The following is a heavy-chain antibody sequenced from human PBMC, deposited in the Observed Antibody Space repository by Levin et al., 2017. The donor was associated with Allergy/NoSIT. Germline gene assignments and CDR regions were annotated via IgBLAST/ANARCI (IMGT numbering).Heavy chain of an antibody. CDR1: GGSISSSSYY. Sequence: SETLSLTCTVSGGSISSSSYYWGWIRQPPGKGLEWIGSIYYSGSTYYNPSLKSRVTISVDTSKNQFSLKLSSVTAADTAVYYCARLGYSYGRSGTNWFDPWGQGTLVTVSS. D-gene: IGHD5-18*01. CDR3: ARLGYSYGRSGTNWFDP. V-gene: IGHV4-39*01. CDR2: IYYSGST. J-gene: IGHJ5*02.